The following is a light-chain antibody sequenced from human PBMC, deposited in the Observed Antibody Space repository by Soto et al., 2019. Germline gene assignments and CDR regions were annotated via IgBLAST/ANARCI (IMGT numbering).Light chain of an antibody. CDR1: SSYIGAGYD. V-gene: IGLV1-40*01. CDR3: QSYDSSLSGWV. Sequence: QLVLTQPPSVSGAPGQRVTISCTGSSSYIGAGYDVHWYQQLPGTAPKLLIYANSNRPSGVPDRFSGSKSGTSASLAITGLQAEDEADSYCQSYDSSLSGWVFGGGTKVTVL. J-gene: IGLJ3*02. CDR2: ANS.